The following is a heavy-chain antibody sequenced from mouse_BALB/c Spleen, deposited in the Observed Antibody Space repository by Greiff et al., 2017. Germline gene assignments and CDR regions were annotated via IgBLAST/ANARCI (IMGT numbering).Heavy chain of an antibody. V-gene: IGHV14-3*02. CDR2: IDPANGNT. Sequence: VQLQQSGAELVKPGASVKLSCTASGFNIKDTYMHWVKQRPEQGLEWIGRIDPANGNTKYDPKFQGKATITADTSSNTAYLQLSSLTSEDTAVYYCATYRYDERAFAYGGQGTLVTVSA. J-gene: IGHJ3*01. CDR3: ATYRYDERAFAY. CDR1: GFNIKDTY. D-gene: IGHD2-14*01.